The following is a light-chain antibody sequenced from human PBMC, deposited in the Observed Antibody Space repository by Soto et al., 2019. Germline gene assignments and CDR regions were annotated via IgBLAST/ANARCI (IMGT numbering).Light chain of an antibody. J-gene: IGLJ2*01. CDR2: DVS. CDR1: SSDVAAYNY. V-gene: IGLV2-11*01. Sequence: QSVLTQPRSVSGSPGQSVTISCTGTSSDVAAYNYVSWYQQHPGKAPKLLICDVSRRPSGVPDRFSGSKSGNTASLTISGLQAEDEADYYCCSYAGSYTYVVFGGGTKVTVL. CDR3: CSYAGSYTYVV.